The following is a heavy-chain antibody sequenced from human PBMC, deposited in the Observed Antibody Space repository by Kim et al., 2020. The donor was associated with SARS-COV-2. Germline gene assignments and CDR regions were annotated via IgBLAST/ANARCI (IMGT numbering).Heavy chain of an antibody. CDR1: GGSFSGYY. D-gene: IGHD3-22*01. CDR3: ARGSAGITMIVVVRAYYYYAMDV. Sequence: SETLSLTCAVYGGSFSGYYWSWIRQPPGKGLEWIEEINHSGSTNYNPSLKSRVTILVDTSKNQFSLKLSSVTAADTAVYYCARGSAGITMIVVVRAYYYYAMDVWGQGTTVTVSS. CDR2: INHSGST. J-gene: IGHJ6*02. V-gene: IGHV4-34*01.